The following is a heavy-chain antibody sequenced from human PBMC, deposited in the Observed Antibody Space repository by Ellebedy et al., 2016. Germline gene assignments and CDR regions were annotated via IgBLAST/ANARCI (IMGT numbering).Heavy chain of an antibody. V-gene: IGHV4-39*07. CDR1: GGSISSRSYY. Sequence: SETLSLXXSVSGGSISSRSYYWGWIRQPPGKGLEWIGNIYYSGTTQYNPSLKSRVTISVDKSKNQFSLKLTSVTAADTAVYYCARGSPYGYWGQGTLVTVSS. CDR2: IYYSGTT. J-gene: IGHJ4*02. CDR3: ARGSPYGY. D-gene: IGHD3-10*01.